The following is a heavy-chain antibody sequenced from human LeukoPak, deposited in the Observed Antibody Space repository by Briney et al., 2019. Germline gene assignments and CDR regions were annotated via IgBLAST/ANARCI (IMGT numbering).Heavy chain of an antibody. CDR3: AREGGSWCSSTSCYSSSWFVSSSDDAFDI. CDR1: GYTFTGYY. Sequence: ASVKVSCKASGYTFTGYYMHWVRQAPGQGLEWMGWINPNSGGTNYAQKFQGRVTMTRDTSISTAYMELSSLRAEDTAVYYCAREGGSWCSSTSCYSSSWFVSSSDDAFDIWGQGTMVTVSS. V-gene: IGHV1-2*02. D-gene: IGHD2-2*02. J-gene: IGHJ3*02. CDR2: INPNSGGT.